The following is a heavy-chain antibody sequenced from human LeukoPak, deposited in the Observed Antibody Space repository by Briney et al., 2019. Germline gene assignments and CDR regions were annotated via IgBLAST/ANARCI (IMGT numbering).Heavy chain of an antibody. J-gene: IGHJ5*02. CDR1: GFTFDDYG. CDR3: ARGVNGDSKFDP. D-gene: IGHD4-17*01. Sequence: PGGSLRLSCAASGFTFDDYGMSWVRQAPGKGLEWVSGINWNGGSTGYADSVKGRFTISRDNAKNTLYLQMNSLRAEDTALYYCARGVNGDSKFDPWGQGTLVTVSS. CDR2: INWNGGST. V-gene: IGHV3-20*04.